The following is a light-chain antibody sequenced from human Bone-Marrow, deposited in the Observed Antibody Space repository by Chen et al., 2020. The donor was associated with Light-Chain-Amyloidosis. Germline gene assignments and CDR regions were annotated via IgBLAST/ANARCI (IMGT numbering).Light chain of an antibody. CDR2: EVT. Sequence: QSALTHPASVSGPPGQSITTPFTGTSSDGGGDNHVSWYQQHPDKAPKLMIYEVTNRPSWVPDRFSGSKSDNTASLTISGLQPEDEADYFCSSYTITNTLVFGSGTRVTVL. CDR3: SSYTITNTLV. V-gene: IGLV2-14*01. J-gene: IGLJ1*01. CDR1: SSDGGGDNH.